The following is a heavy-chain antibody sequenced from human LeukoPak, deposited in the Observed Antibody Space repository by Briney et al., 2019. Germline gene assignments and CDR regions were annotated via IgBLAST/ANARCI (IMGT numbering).Heavy chain of an antibody. D-gene: IGHD3-3*01. CDR2: IYYSGST. Sequence: WVRQPPGKGLEWIGSIYYSGSTYYNPSLKSRVTISVDTSKNQFSLKLSSVTAADTAVYYCARDAQGFLEWLPKDLYFDYWGQGTLVTVSS. CDR3: ARDAQGFLEWLPKDLYFDY. V-gene: IGHV4-39*07. J-gene: IGHJ4*02.